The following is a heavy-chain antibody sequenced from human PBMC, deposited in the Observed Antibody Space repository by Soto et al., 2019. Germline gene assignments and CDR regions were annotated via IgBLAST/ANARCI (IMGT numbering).Heavy chain of an antibody. D-gene: IGHD2-15*01. CDR1: GYTFTSYG. J-gene: IGHJ4*02. Sequence: ASVKVSCKASGYTFTSYGISWLRQAPGQGLEWMGWISAYNGNTNYAQKLQGRVTMNTATSTSTAYMELRSLRSDDPAVYYCARSTLVVALDYGGRGTMLAVSS. CDR2: ISAYNGNT. CDR3: ARSTLVVALDY. V-gene: IGHV1-18*04.